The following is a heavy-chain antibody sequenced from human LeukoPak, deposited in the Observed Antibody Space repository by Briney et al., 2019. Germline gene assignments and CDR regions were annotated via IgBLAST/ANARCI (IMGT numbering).Heavy chain of an antibody. V-gene: IGHV3-23*01. D-gene: IGHD6-13*01. CDR3: GALAAPGTDF. CDR1: GFTFGSYA. Sequence: GGSLRLSCAASGFTFGSYAMSWVRQAPGKGLEWVSDINGSDGSTYYAASVKGRFTISRENSRNTLYLQMKSLRAEDTAVYYCGALAAPGTDFWGQGTLVTVSS. J-gene: IGHJ4*02. CDR2: INGSDGST.